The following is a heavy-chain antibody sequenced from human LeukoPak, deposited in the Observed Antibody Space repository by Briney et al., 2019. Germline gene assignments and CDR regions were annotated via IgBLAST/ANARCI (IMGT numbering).Heavy chain of an antibody. CDR2: ISTNGGST. CDR1: GFTFSSST. Sequence: GGSLRLSCSDSGFTFSSSTMHWVRQAPGKGLEYVSAISTNGGSTYYADSVKGRFTISRDNSKNTLYLQMTSLRPEDTAVYYCVKVAGGHYSSSGPYDYWGQGPQVTVSS. V-gene: IGHV3-64D*09. J-gene: IGHJ4*02. CDR3: VKVAGGHYSSSGPYDY. D-gene: IGHD6-13*01.